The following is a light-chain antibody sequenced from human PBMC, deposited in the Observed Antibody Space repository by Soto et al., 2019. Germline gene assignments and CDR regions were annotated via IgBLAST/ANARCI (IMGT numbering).Light chain of an antibody. Sequence: DIQMTQSPPTLSASVGDSVTITCRASQSISSWLAWYQQKPGQAPQPLIYKASSLESGVPSRFSGSRSGTDFTLTISSLQPDDFASYYCQQYHSSPYTFGQGTKLEI. J-gene: IGKJ2*01. CDR2: KAS. CDR1: QSISSW. CDR3: QQYHSSPYT. V-gene: IGKV1-5*03.